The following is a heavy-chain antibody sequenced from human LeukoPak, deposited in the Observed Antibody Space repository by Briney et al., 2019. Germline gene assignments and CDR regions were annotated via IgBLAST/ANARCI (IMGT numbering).Heavy chain of an antibody. CDR1: EFTFSSYS. CDR3: ALDFYGSGSYLRFDP. V-gene: IGHV3-48*01. CDR2: INSGSRTI. D-gene: IGHD3-10*01. Sequence: GGSLRLSCAASEFTFSSYSMNWVRQAPGKGLEWVSYINSGSRTIYYAESVKGRFTISRDNAKSSLYLQMNSLRAEDTAVYYCALDFYGSGSYLRFDPWGQGTLVTGSS. J-gene: IGHJ5*02.